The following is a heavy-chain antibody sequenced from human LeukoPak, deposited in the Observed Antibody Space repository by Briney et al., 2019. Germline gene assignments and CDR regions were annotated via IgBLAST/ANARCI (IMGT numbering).Heavy chain of an antibody. D-gene: IGHD3-3*01. V-gene: IGHV1-8*01. J-gene: IGHJ5*02. Sequence: ASVKVSCKASGYTFTSYDINWVRQATGQGLEWMGWMNPNSGNTGYAQKFQGRVTMTRNTSISTAYMELSSLRSEDTAVYYCARGNSYYYDFWSGYYTHNWFDPWGQGTLVTVSS. CDR3: ARGNSYYYDFWSGYYTHNWFDP. CDR2: MNPNSGNT. CDR1: GYTFTSYD.